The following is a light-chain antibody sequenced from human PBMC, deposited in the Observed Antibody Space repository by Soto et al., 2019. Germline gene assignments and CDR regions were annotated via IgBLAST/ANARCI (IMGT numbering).Light chain of an antibody. J-gene: IGLJ2*01. Sequence: QSALTQPASVSGSPGQSITISCTGTSSDLGSYDLVSWYQHHSGKAPKIIIYEVNKRPSGISDRFSGSKSGNTASLTISGLQAEDEADYFCCSFVRTNGLLFGGGTKLTVL. CDR3: CSFVRTNGLL. V-gene: IGLV2-23*02. CDR2: EVN. CDR1: SSDLGSYDL.